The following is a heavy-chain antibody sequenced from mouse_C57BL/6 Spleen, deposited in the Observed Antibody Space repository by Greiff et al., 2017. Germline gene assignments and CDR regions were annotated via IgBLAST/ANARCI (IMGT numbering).Heavy chain of an antibody. Sequence: EVQLVESGPELVKPGASVKISCKASGYSFTDYNMNWVKQSNGKSLEWIGVINPNYGTTSYNQKFKGKATLTVDHSSSTAYMQLNSLTSEDSAVYYCARSYYGSSYGFAYWGQGTLVTVSA. D-gene: IGHD1-1*01. CDR2: INPNYGTT. CDR1: GYSFTDYN. J-gene: IGHJ3*01. CDR3: ARSYYGSSYGFAY. V-gene: IGHV1-39*01.